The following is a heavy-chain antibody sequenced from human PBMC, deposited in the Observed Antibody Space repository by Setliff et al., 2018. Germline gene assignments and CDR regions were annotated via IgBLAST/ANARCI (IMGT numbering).Heavy chain of an antibody. V-gene: IGHV3-30*03. Sequence: GGSLRLSCGASGFSFSSYWMTWVRQAPGKGLEWVAVISYDGSNKYYADSVKGRFTISRDNAKNSLYLQMNSLRAEDTAVYYCARRPPNGFGEFGNAFDIWGQGTMVTVS. D-gene: IGHD3-10*01. J-gene: IGHJ3*02. CDR3: ARRPPNGFGEFGNAFDI. CDR1: GFSFSSYW. CDR2: ISYDGSNK.